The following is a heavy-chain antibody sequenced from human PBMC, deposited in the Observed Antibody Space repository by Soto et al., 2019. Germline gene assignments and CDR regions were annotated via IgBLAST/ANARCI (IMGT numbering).Heavy chain of an antibody. Sequence: SVKVSCKASGGTFSSYAISWVRQAPGQGLEWMGGIIPIFGTANYAQKFQGRVTITADESTSTAYMELSSLRSEDTAVYYCARVPSSDSSRPLDYWGQGPLVTVSS. CDR1: GGTFSSYA. CDR2: IIPIFGTA. D-gene: IGHD3-22*01. CDR3: ARVPSSDSSRPLDY. J-gene: IGHJ4*02. V-gene: IGHV1-69*13.